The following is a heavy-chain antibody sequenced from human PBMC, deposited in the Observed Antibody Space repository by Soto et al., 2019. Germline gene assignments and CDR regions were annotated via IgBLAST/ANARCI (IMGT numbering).Heavy chain of an antibody. J-gene: IGHJ4*02. CDR3: ARAFSLDY. CDR1: GFNFSTYW. V-gene: IGHV3-7*03. Sequence: EVQLVESGGGLVQPGGSLRLSCAASGFNFSTYWMTWVRQAPGKGLEWVANIKEDGSEKYYVDSVKGRFAISRDNAKNSVYLQMNSLRAEDTAVYYCARAFSLDYWGQGTLVSVSS. CDR2: IKEDGSEK.